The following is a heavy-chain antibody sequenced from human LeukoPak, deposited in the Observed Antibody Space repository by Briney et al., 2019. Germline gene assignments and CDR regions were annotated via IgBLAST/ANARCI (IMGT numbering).Heavy chain of an antibody. J-gene: IGHJ4*02. CDR2: ISYDGSNK. CDR3: AKPSNEYGVDYFDY. D-gene: IGHD4/OR15-4a*01. CDR1: GFTFSSYG. V-gene: IGHV3-30*18. Sequence: GGSPRLSCAASGFTFSSYGMHWVRQAPGKGLEWGAVISYDGSNKYYADSVKGRFTISRDNSKNTLYLQMNSLRAEDTAVYYCAKPSNEYGVDYFDYWGQGTLVTVSS.